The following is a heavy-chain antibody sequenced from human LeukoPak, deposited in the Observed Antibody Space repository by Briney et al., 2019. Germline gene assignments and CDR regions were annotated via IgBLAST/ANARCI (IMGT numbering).Heavy chain of an antibody. V-gene: IGHV4-59*08. D-gene: IGHD2-2*02. Sequence: PSETLSLTCTVSGGSISSYYWSWIRQPPGKGLEWIGYIYYSGSTNYNPSLKSRVTISVDTSKNQFSLKLGSVTAADTAVYYCARHSTYCSSTSCHKRNYYYYMDVWGKGTTVTVSS. CDR3: ARHSTYCSSTSCHKRNYYYYMDV. J-gene: IGHJ6*03. CDR2: IYYSGST. CDR1: GGSISSYY.